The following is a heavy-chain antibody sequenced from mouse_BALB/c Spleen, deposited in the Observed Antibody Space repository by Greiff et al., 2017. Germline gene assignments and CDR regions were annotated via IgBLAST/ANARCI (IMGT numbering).Heavy chain of an antibody. CDR2: INPYNDGT. J-gene: IGHJ4*01. CDR3: ARGDYDYRYYYAMDY. V-gene: IGHV1-14*01. CDR1: GYTFTSYV. Sequence: VQLKESGPELVKPGASVKMSCKASGYTFTSYVMHWVKQKPGQGLEWIGYINPYNDGTKYNEKFKGKATLTSDKSSSTAYMELSSLTSEDSAVYYCARGDYDYRYYYAMDYWGQGTSVTVSS. D-gene: IGHD2-4*01.